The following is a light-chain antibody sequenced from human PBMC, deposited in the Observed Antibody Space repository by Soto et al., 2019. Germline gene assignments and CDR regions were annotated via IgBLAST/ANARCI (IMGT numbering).Light chain of an antibody. CDR1: QSVSSGH. CDR2: GAS. J-gene: IGKJ5*01. V-gene: IGKV3-15*01. CDR3: QQYNNWPFS. Sequence: DMVLTQSPGTLSLSPGERGSLSCRASQSVSSGHLAWYQQKPGQAPRLLIYGASTRATGVPAGFSATGSETDFTLTISGLQSEDSAVYFCQQYNNWPFSFGQGTRLENK.